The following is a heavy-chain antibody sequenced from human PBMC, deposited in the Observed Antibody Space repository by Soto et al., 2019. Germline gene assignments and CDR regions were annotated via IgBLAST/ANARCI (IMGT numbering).Heavy chain of an antibody. CDR2: IWYDGSNK. Sequence: GGSLRLSCAASGFTFSSYGMHWVRQAPGKGLEWVAVIWYDGSNKYYADSVKGRFTISRNNSKNTLYLPMNGLRAEDTAGYYGAREGSLGPDKLGVYYYGMDVWGQGTTVTVSS. V-gene: IGHV3-33*01. CDR1: GFTFSSYG. J-gene: IGHJ6*02. D-gene: IGHD7-27*01. CDR3: AREGSLGPDKLGVYYYGMDV.